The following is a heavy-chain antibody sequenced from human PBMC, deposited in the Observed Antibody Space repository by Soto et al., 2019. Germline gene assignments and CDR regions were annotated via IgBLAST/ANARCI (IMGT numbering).Heavy chain of an antibody. D-gene: IGHD3-22*01. J-gene: IGHJ6*02. V-gene: IGHV3-21*01. Sequence: EVQLVESGGGLVKPGGSLRLSCAASGFTFSSYSMNWVRQAPGKGLEWVSSISSSSSYIYYADSVKGRFTISRDNAKNSLYLQMNSLRVEDTAVYYCARVVDYYDPYYDYGMDVWGQGTTVTGSS. CDR3: ARVVDYYDPYYDYGMDV. CDR2: ISSSSSYI. CDR1: GFTFSSYS.